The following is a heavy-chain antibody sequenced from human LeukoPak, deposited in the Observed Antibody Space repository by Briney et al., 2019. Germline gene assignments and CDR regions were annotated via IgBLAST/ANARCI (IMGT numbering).Heavy chain of an antibody. D-gene: IGHD3-10*01. CDR1: GGTFSSYA. J-gene: IGHJ4*02. V-gene: IGHV1-69*01. Sequence: GSSVKVSCKASGGTFSSYAISWVRQAPGQGLEWMGGIIPIFGTANYAQRFQGRVTITADESTSTAYMELSSLRSEDTAVYYCAKATSGGGSGRGFVYWGQGTLVAVSS. CDR3: AKATSGGGSGRGFVY. CDR2: IIPIFGTA.